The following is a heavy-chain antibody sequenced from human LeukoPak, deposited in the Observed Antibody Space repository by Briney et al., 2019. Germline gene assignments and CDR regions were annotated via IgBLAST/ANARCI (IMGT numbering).Heavy chain of an antibody. CDR3: ARVVGKVFKDLHGYYFDY. Sequence: PRGSLRHSRAGSAFTLCSYSLCWVRQAPGKGLEWVSSISTTSSYIYSADSVKGRFTISRDNAKDSLYLQMNSLRAEDTAVYYCARVVGKVFKDLHGYYFDYLGQGILVSVSS. J-gene: IGHJ4*02. D-gene: IGHD2-15*01. V-gene: IGHV3-21*01. CDR2: ISTTSSYI. CDR1: AFTLCSYS.